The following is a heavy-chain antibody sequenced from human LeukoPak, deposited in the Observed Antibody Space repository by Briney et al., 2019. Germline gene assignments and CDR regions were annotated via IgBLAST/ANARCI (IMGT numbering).Heavy chain of an antibody. V-gene: IGHV4-59*01. J-gene: IGHJ6*03. D-gene: IGHD3-16*01. CDR1: GGSISSYY. CDR2: IYYSGYT. CDR3: ARETSQKGAHYMDV. Sequence: SETLSLTCTVFGGSISSYYWSWIRQPPGKGLKWIGNIYYSGYTTYSPSLRSRVTISVDTSQKQFSLKLSSVTAADTAVYYCARETSQKGAHYMDVWGKGTTIAISS.